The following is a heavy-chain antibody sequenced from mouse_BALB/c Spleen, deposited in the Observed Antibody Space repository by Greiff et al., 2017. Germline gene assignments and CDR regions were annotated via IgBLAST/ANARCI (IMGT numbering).Heavy chain of an antibody. CDR2: ISSGGGNT. D-gene: IGHD1-1*01. V-gene: IGHV5-9*03. CDR3: ARWDYGSSYRFDY. CDR1: GFTFSSYT. Sequence: EVKLVESGGGLVKPGGSLKLSCAASGFTFSSYTMSWVRQTPEKRLEWVANISSGGGNTYDPDSVKGRFTISRDNAKNNLYLQMSSLRSDDTALYYCARWDYGSSYRFDYWGQGTTLTVSS. J-gene: IGHJ2*01.